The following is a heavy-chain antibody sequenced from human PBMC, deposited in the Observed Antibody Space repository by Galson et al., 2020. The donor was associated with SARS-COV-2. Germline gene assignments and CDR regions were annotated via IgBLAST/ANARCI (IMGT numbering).Heavy chain of an antibody. J-gene: IGHJ5*02. CDR3: ARQTYYYDSSGYQRVDWFDP. CDR1: GGSISSSSYY. Sequence: SETLSLTCTVSGGSISSSSYYWGWLRPPQGKGLEWIGSIYYSGSTYSNPSLKSRVTISVDTSKNQFSLKLSSVTAADTAVYYCARQTYYYDSSGYQRVDWFDPWGQGTLVTVSS. V-gene: IGHV4-39*01. D-gene: IGHD3-22*01. CDR2: IYYSGST.